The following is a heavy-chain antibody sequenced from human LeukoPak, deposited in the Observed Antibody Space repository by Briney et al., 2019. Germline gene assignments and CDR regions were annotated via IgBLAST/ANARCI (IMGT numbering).Heavy chain of an antibody. J-gene: IGHJ6*03. CDR3: ARERRGRWVPYHMDV. V-gene: IGHV4-34*01. Sequence: SETLSLTCAVYGGSFSGYYWSWIRQPPGKGLEWMGEINHSGSTNYNPSLKSRVTISVDTSKNQFSLKLSSVTAADTAVYYCARERRGRWVPYHMDVWGKGTTVTISS. CDR1: GGSFSGYY. D-gene: IGHD4-23*01. CDR2: INHSGST.